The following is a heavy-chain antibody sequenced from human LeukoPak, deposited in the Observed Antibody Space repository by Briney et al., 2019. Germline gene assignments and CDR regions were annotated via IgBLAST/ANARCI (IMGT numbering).Heavy chain of an antibody. CDR2: IYHSGST. Sequence: SQTLSLTCAVSGRSISSGGYSWSWIRQPPGKGLEWIGYIYHSGSTYYNPSLKSRVTISVDRSKNQFSLKLSSVTAADTAVYYCARAEVEYDFWSGYYFDYWGQGTLVTVSS. CDR1: GRSISSGGYS. CDR3: ARAEVEYDFWSGYYFDY. J-gene: IGHJ4*02. D-gene: IGHD3-3*01. V-gene: IGHV4-30-2*01.